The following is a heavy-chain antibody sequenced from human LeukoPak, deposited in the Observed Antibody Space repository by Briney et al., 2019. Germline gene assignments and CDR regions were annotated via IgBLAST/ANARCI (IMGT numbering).Heavy chain of an antibody. Sequence: SETLSLTCTVSGGSISSYYWSWIRQPPGKGLEWIGYIYYSGSTNDNPSLKSRVTISVATSKNQFSLQLSSVTAADTAVYYCARTVGSYLPLYGMDVWGQGTTVTVSS. D-gene: IGHD1-26*01. CDR3: ARTVGSYLPLYGMDV. CDR2: IYYSGST. V-gene: IGHV4-59*01. J-gene: IGHJ6*02. CDR1: GGSISSYY.